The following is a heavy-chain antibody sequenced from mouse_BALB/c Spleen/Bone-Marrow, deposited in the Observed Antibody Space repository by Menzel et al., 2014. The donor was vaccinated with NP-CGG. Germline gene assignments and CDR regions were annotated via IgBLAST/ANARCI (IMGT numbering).Heavy chain of an antibody. CDR2: ISNLAYSI. CDR1: GFTFSDYG. V-gene: IGHV5-15*02. J-gene: IGHJ3*01. CDR3: AREDDYEGTSAY. Sequence: EVQRVESGGGLVKPGGSLKLSCAASGFTFSDYGMAWVRQAPGKGPEWVAFISNLAYSIYYADTVTGRFTISRENAKNTLYLEMSSLRSEDTAMYYCAREDDYEGTSAYWGQGTLVTVSA. D-gene: IGHD2-4*01.